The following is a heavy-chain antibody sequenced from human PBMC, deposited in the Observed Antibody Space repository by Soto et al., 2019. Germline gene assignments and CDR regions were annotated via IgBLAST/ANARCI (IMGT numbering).Heavy chain of an antibody. CDR3: VSWVSAHFDY. Sequence: GGSLRLSCAASGFTFDSPYSHGMSWVRQSPGRGPEWVSTISSNGANTHYAESVKGRFTISKDASRNTVHLHMNSLRAEDTATYFCVSWVSAHFDYWGHGTPVTVSS. CDR2: ISSNGANT. J-gene: IGHJ4*01. D-gene: IGHD2-8*01. CDR1: GFTFDSPYSHG. V-gene: IGHV3-23*01.